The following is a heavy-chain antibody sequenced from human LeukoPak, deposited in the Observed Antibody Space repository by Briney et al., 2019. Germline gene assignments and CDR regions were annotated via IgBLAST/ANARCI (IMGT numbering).Heavy chain of an antibody. J-gene: IGHJ5*02. D-gene: IGHD1-26*01. V-gene: IGHV1-58*02. CDR1: GFTFTSSA. CDR3: ARSDSGSHPNPHWFDP. Sequence: SVKVSCKASGFTFTSSAMQWVRQARGQRLEWIGWIVVGSGNTNYAQKFQERVTITRDMSTSTAYMELSSLRSEDTAVYYCARSDSGSHPNPHWFDPWGQGTLVTVSS. CDR2: IVVGSGNT.